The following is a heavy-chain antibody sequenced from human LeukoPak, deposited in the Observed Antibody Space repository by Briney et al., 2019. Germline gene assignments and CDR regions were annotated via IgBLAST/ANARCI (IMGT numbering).Heavy chain of an antibody. CDR3: ARGRAGIAAAGFDY. V-gene: IGHV3-30*04. Sequence: GGSLRLSCATSGFTFSMSSMHWVRLAPGKGLEWLAGISFDGANKFSGDSAKGRFSISRDNSKNTLYLQMNSLGLGDTAVYFCARGRAGIAAAGFDYWGQGTLVTVSS. CDR2: ISFDGANK. D-gene: IGHD6-13*01. J-gene: IGHJ4*02. CDR1: GFTFSMSS.